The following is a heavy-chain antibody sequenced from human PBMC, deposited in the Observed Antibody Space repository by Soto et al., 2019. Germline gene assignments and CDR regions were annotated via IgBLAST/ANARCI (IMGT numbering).Heavy chain of an antibody. J-gene: IGHJ4*02. CDR3: AKDRLTTVVTPYYFDY. CDR1: GFTFDDYA. Sequence: VRLSCAASGFTFDDYAMHWVRQAPGKGLEWVSGISWNSGSIGYADSVKGRFTISRDNAKNSLYLQMNSLRAEDTALYYCAKDRLTTVVTPYYFDYWGQGTLVTVSS. V-gene: IGHV3-9*01. CDR2: ISWNSGSI. D-gene: IGHD4-17*01.